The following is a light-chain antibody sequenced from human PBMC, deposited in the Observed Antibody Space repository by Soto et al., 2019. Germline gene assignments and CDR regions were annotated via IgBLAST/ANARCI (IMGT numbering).Light chain of an antibody. CDR3: MQALQTPPA. Sequence: EIVMTQSPLSLPVTPGEPASISCRSSQSLLHSNGYRYLDWYLQKPGQSPQLLIYLGSNRASGVPERFSGSGSGTDFTLKISRVEAEDVGLYYCMQALQTPPAFGKGTRLEMK. J-gene: IGKJ5*01. V-gene: IGKV2-28*01. CDR1: QSLLHSNGYRY. CDR2: LGS.